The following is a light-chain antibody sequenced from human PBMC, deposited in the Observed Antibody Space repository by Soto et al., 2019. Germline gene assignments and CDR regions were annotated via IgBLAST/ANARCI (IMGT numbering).Light chain of an antibody. V-gene: IGKV3-11*01. CDR2: AAS. CDR3: QQRPNWPRGT. J-gene: IGKJ2*01. Sequence: EIVLTQSPATLSLSPGERATLSCRASQNISVYLAWYRQKPGQAPRLLIYAASNRATGIPARFSGSGSGTDFTLTISSLEPEDFAVYYCQQRPNWPRGTFGQGTKLEIK. CDR1: QNISVY.